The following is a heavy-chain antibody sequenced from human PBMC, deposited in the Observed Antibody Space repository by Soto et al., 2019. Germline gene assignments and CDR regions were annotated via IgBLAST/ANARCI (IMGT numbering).Heavy chain of an antibody. CDR1: GFTFSSYG. Sequence: GGSLRLSCAASGFTFSSYGMHWVRQAPGKGLEWVAVISYDGSNKYYADSVKGRFTISRDNSKNTLYLQMNSLRAEDTAVYYCARSLRQLIPDAFDIWGQGTMVTVSS. D-gene: IGHD1-1*01. V-gene: IGHV3-30*03. J-gene: IGHJ3*02. CDR2: ISYDGSNK. CDR3: ARSLRQLIPDAFDI.